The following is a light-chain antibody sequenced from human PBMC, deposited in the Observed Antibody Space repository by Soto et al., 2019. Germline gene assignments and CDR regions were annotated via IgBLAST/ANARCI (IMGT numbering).Light chain of an antibody. Sequence: DIQMTQSPSTLSASVGDRVTITCRASQSISSWLAWYQQKPGKAPKLLIYDASSLESGVPSRFSGSGSGTEFTLTLSSLQPDDFATYYCQQYNSYSGFGQGTKVEIK. CDR2: DAS. V-gene: IGKV1-5*01. CDR1: QSISSW. J-gene: IGKJ1*01. CDR3: QQYNSYSG.